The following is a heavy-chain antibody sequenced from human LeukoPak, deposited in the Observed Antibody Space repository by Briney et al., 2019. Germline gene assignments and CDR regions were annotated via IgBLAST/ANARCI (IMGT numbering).Heavy chain of an antibody. Sequence: SVKVSCKASGGTFSSYAISWVRQAPGQGLEWMGGIIPIFGTANYAQKFQGRVTITADKSTSTAYMELSSPRSEDTAVYYCARDASPPFITMIGNDAFDIWGQGTMVTVSS. CDR3: ARDASPPFITMIGNDAFDI. D-gene: IGHD3-22*01. CDR1: GGTFSSYA. V-gene: IGHV1-69*06. CDR2: IIPIFGTA. J-gene: IGHJ3*02.